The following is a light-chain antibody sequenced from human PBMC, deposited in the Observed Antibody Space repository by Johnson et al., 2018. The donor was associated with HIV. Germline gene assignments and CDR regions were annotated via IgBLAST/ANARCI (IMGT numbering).Light chain of an antibody. CDR1: SSNIGNSY. V-gene: IGLV1-51*02. J-gene: IGLJ1*01. CDR2: ENN. CDR3: GTWDSSLNAYV. Sequence: QSVLTQPPSVSAAPGQKVTISCSGSSSNIGNSYVSWFQQLPGTAPKLLIYENNKRPSGIPARFSGSKSGTSATLGITGLQAGAEADYYCGTWDSSLNAYVFATGTKVTVL.